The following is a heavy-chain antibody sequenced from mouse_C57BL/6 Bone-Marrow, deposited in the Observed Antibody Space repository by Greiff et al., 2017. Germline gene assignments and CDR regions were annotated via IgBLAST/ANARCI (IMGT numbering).Heavy chain of an antibody. CDR1: GYTFTSYW. CDR3: AREEVYSNDECAMDY. V-gene: IGHV1-69*01. D-gene: IGHD2-12*01. Sequence: QVQLQQPGAELVMPGASVKLSCKASGYTFTSYWMHWVKQRPGQGLEWIGEIDPSDSYTNYNQKFKGKSTLTVDKSSSTAYMQLSSLTYEDSAVYYCAREEVYSNDECAMDYWGQGTSVTVSS. CDR2: IDPSDSYT. J-gene: IGHJ4*01.